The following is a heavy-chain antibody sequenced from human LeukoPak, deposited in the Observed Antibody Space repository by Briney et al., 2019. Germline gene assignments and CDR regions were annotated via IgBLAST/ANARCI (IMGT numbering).Heavy chain of an antibody. CDR3: ARLGELTFFDY. D-gene: IGHD3-16*01. Sequence: QPGGSLRLSCAVSGFTVSSNYMSWVRQAPGKGLEWVSVIYSGGSTYYADSVKGRFTISRDNSKNTLYLQMNSLRAEDTAVYYCARLGELTFFDYWGQGTLVTVSS. CDR2: IYSGGST. V-gene: IGHV3-53*01. CDR1: GFTVSSNY. J-gene: IGHJ4*02.